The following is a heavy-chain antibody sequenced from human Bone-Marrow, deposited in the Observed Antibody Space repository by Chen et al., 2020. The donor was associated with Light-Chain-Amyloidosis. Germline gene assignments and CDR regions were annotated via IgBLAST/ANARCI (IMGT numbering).Heavy chain of an antibody. V-gene: IGHV3-33*01. Sequence: SGGGVVQPGRSLRLSCVASGFTFNTYSVHWVRQAPGKGLEWVAVIWYDGSNEYYADSVKGRFTISRDNSKNTLYLQMNSLRAEDTAMYYCARDGRTAVITGFDTWGQGTLVTVSS. CDR2: IWYDGSNE. CDR1: GFTFNTYS. J-gene: IGHJ4*02. D-gene: IGHD2-21*02. CDR3: ARDGRTAVITGFDT.